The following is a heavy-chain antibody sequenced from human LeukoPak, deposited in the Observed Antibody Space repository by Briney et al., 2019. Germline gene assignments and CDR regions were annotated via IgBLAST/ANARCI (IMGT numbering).Heavy chain of an antibody. J-gene: IGHJ3*02. CDR2: IKSKTDGGTT. CDR1: GFTFSNAW. CDR3: TTGRVKMDYYDSSGYSPDAFDI. D-gene: IGHD3-22*01. Sequence: PGGSLRLSCAASGFTFSNAWMSWVRQAPGKGLEWVGRIKSKTDGGTTDYAAPVKGRFTISRDDSKNTLYLQMNSLKTEDTAVYYCTTGRVKMDYYDSSGYSPDAFDIWGQGTMVTVSS. V-gene: IGHV3-15*01.